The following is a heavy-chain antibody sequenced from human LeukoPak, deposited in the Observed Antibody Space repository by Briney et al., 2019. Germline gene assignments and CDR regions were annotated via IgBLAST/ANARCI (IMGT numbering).Heavy chain of an antibody. CDR1: GFTFSDYW. V-gene: IGHV3-7*04. CDR3: ARDRGFSYGIDF. D-gene: IGHD5-18*01. CDR2: IQQDGSEK. Sequence: AGGSLRLSCAASGFTFSDYWMSWVRQAPGKGLEWVANIQQDGSEKYYVDSVKGRFTISRDNAKKSLFLQVSSLRGEYTAVYYCARDRGFSYGIDFWGQGTLVTVSS. J-gene: IGHJ4*02.